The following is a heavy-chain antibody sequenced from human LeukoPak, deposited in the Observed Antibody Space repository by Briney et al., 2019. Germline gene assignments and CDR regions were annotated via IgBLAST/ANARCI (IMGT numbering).Heavy chain of an antibody. CDR1: GFAVSSNY. D-gene: IGHD3-9*01. CDR3: ARSGNYDILTGYPSYYFDY. CDR2: MHSDGST. Sequence: GGSLRLPCAASGFAVSSNYMSWVRQPPGKGLEWVSVMHSDGSTYYADSVKGRFTISRDNSKNTLYLQMNSLRAEDTAVYYCARSGNYDILTGYPSYYFDYWGQGTLVTVSS. J-gene: IGHJ4*02. V-gene: IGHV3-53*05.